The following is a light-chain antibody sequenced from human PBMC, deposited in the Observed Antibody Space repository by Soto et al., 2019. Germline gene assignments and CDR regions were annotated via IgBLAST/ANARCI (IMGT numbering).Light chain of an antibody. Sequence: MVLTQSPATLSVSPGEGATLSCRASQCFXTNFAWYQQKPGQAPGILXDCASTRATGSPARLSGSGSGTEFTLTISSLQSEDFAVYYCQQYKNWPRTFGQGTKVDI. CDR1: QCFXTN. V-gene: IGKV3-15*01. CDR2: CAS. CDR3: QQYKNWPRT. J-gene: IGKJ1*01.